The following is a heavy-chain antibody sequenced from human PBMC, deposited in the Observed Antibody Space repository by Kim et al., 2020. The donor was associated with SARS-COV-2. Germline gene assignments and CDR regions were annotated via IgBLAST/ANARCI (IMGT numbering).Heavy chain of an antibody. D-gene: IGHD1-26*01. Sequence: DAQKFQGRVTMPRTTAIGTFYMELSSLRSEDTAVYYCARPLDGGSHHFDYWGQGTLVTVSS. CDR3: ARPLDGGSHHFDY. V-gene: IGHV1-8*01. J-gene: IGHJ4*02.